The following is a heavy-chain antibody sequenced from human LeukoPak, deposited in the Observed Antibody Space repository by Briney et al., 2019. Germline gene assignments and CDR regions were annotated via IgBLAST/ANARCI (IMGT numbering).Heavy chain of an antibody. J-gene: IGHJ3*02. V-gene: IGHV3-23*01. CDR3: AKAEDYDFWSGYSDAFDI. CDR1: GFTFSSYA. CDR2: ISGSGGST. D-gene: IGHD3-3*01. Sequence: PGGSLRLSCAASGFTFSSYAMSWVRQAPGKGLEWVSAISGSGGSTYYADSVKGRFTISRDNSKNTLYLQMNSLRAEDTAVYYCAKAEDYDFWSGYSDAFDIWGQGTMVTVSS.